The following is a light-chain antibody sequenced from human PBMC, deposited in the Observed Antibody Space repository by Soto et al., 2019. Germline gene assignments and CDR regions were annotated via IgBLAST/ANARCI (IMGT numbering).Light chain of an antibody. Sequence: QSAPTQPRSVSGSPGQSVTISCTGTSSDVGGYNFVSWYQQHPGKAPKFMIYDVTKRPSGVPDRFSGSKSGNTASLTISGLQAEDEADYYCCSYVGSYTSYVFGTGTKVTVL. J-gene: IGLJ1*01. CDR2: DVT. CDR1: SSDVGGYNF. V-gene: IGLV2-11*01. CDR3: CSYVGSYTSYV.